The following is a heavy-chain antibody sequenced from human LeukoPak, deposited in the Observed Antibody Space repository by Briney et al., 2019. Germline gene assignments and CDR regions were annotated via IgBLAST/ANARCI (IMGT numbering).Heavy chain of an antibody. CDR1: GGSISSGVYY. Sequence: PSETLSLTCTVSGGSISSGVYYWGWIRQPPGKGLEWIGSIYYSGSTYYNPSLKSRVTISVDTSKNQFSLKLSSVTAADTAVYYCARGYSSPRPVFYFYMDVWGKGTTVTVSS. CDR2: IYYSGST. V-gene: IGHV4-39*07. D-gene: IGHD6-13*01. J-gene: IGHJ6*03. CDR3: ARGYSSPRPVFYFYMDV.